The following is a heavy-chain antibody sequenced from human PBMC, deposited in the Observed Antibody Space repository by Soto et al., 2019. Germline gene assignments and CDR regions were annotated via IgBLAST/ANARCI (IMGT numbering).Heavy chain of an antibody. J-gene: IGHJ5*02. Sequence: GASVKVSCKASGYTFTNYAFHWVRQAPGQSLEWMGWINAGNGNTKYSQKSRDRVTITRDTSARTAYMKLSSVTAADTAVYYCARDRSSSWTRWFDPWGQGTLVTVSS. CDR3: ARDRSSSWTRWFDP. V-gene: IGHV1-3*01. CDR1: GYTFTNYA. D-gene: IGHD6-13*01. CDR2: INAGNGNT.